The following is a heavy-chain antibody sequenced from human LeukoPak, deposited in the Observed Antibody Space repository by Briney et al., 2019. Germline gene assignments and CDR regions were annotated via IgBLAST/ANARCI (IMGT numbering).Heavy chain of an antibody. CDR1: GFTFRSYS. CDR2: ISSSSSYI. Sequence: GGSLRLSXAASGFTFRSYSMNWVRQAPGKGLEWVSSISSSSSYIYYADSVKGRFTISRDNAKNSLYLQMNSLRAEDTAVYYCARGGEYVLRFLEWSPYNWFDPWGQRTLVTVSS. CDR3: ARGGEYVLRFLEWSPYNWFDP. J-gene: IGHJ5*02. V-gene: IGHV3-21*01. D-gene: IGHD3-3*01.